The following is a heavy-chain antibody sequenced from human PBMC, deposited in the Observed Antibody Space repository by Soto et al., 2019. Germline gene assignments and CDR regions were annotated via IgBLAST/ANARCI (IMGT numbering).Heavy chain of an antibody. J-gene: IGHJ4*02. CDR1: GFSFSDYF. CDR2: INPSGDSR. Sequence: ASVKVSCKASGFSFSDYFMHWVRQAPGQGLEWMGIINPSGDSRNYAQKFQGRVTITRDTSTSTVYMDLNSLRAEDTAVYYCAKNAPDEGIAAAGGWYFDYWGQGTLVSVSS. D-gene: IGHD6-13*01. CDR3: AKNAPDEGIAAAGGWYFDY. V-gene: IGHV1-46*01.